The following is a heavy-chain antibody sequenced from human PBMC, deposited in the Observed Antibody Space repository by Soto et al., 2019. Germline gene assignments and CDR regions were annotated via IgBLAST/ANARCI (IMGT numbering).Heavy chain of an antibody. Sequence: QIQLLQSGDEVKKPGASVKVTCKASGYTFRNFGISWVRQAPGQGLEWMGWIRAYNANANYAQKFQGRLTMTADTSTSTAYMELRSLRSDDTAVYYCARENSYFDYWGQGTLVTVSS. CDR3: ARENSYFDY. J-gene: IGHJ4*02. CDR2: IRAYNANA. CDR1: GYTFRNFG. V-gene: IGHV1-18*01.